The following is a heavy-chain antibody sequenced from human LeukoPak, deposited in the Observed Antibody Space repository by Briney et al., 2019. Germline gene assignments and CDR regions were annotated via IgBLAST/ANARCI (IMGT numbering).Heavy chain of an antibody. J-gene: IGHJ3*01. Sequence: PSETLSLTCTVSGGSITSYYWSWIRQPPGKGLEWIGYIHYSGSSNYNPSLESRLTISLDTSKNHFSLKLSSMTAADTAVYYCARGANYGGSGLDVFDFWGQGTMVTVSS. D-gene: IGHD4-23*01. CDR1: GGSITSYY. CDR2: IHYSGSS. V-gene: IGHV4-59*01. CDR3: ARGANYGGSGLDVFDF.